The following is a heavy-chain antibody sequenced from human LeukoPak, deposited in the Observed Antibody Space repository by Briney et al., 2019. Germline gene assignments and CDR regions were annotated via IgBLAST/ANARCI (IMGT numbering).Heavy chain of an antibody. D-gene: IGHD3-10*01. Sequence: PSETLSLTCTVSGGSISNYYWSWIRRPAGKGLEWIGRISASGNTNYNPSLKSRVTMSVDTSMNLFALKLSSVTDADTAVHYCARRGVATATDYWGQGTLVTVSS. J-gene: IGHJ4*02. CDR3: ARRGVATATDY. CDR1: GGSISNYY. V-gene: IGHV4-4*07. CDR2: ISASGNT.